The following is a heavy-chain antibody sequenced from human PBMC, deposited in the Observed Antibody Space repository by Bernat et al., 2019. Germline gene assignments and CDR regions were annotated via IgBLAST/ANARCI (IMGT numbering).Heavy chain of an antibody. J-gene: IGHJ4*02. CDR3: ARVGLGGDSLDY. V-gene: IGHV4-4*02. D-gene: IGHD3-16*01. CDR2: IFHGGST. CDR1: GDSISTSNC. Sequence: QVQLQESGPGLVKPSGTRSLTCAVSGDSISTSNCWAWVRQPPAKGLEWIGEIFHGGSTNYNPSLKTRVTISVDRSKNQFSLKLTSVTAADTAVYYCARVGLGGDSLDYWGQGTLVTVSS.